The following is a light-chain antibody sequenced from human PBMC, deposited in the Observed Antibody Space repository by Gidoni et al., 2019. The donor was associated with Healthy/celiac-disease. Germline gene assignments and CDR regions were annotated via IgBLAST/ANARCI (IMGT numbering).Light chain of an antibody. CDR2: AAS. V-gene: IGKV1-9*01. J-gene: IGKJ4*01. CDR1: QVISSY. Sequence: DIQLTQSPSFLSASVVDRVIITCWASQVISSYLAWYQQKPGKAPKLLIYAASTWQSGVPSRFSGSGSGTEFTLTISSLQPEDFATYYCQQLNSYLLTFGGGTKVEIK. CDR3: QQLNSYLLT.